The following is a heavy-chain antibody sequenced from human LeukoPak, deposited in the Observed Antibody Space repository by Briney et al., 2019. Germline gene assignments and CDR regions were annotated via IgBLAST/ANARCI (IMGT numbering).Heavy chain of an antibody. CDR3: ARPHKGRLLRGTGPFDP. CDR2: IYYSGST. Sequence: KPSETLSLTCTVSGGSISSYYWSWIRQPPGKGLEWIGYIYYSGSTNYNPSLKSRVTISVDTSKNQFSLKLSSVTAADTAVYYCARPHKGRLLRGTGPFDPWGQGTLVTVSS. D-gene: IGHD3-10*01. V-gene: IGHV4-59*08. J-gene: IGHJ5*02. CDR1: GGSISSYY.